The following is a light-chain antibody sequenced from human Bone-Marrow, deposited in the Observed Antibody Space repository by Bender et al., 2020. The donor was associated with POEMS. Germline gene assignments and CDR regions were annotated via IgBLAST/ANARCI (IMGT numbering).Light chain of an antibody. Sequence: SYVLTQPPSVSVSPGETARITCGGKNIGSKSVHWYQQKAGQAPVVVIFDDRDRPSGISERFSGSNSRNTATLTISRVEVVNEAEYFCQEWERSSDPMLYGGGTKLTVL. V-gene: IGLV3-21*02. CDR1: NIGSKS. J-gene: IGLJ3*02. CDR2: DDR. CDR3: QEWERSSDPML.